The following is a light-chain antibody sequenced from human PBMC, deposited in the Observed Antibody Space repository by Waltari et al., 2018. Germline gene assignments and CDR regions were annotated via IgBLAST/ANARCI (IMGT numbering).Light chain of an antibody. CDR2: KVS. Sequence: DVVLTQSPLSLPVTLGQPASISCSSSQSLVHSDGNIYLNWFQQRPGQSPRRLIYKVSNRDSGVPDRVSGSGSGTDFTLKISRVEAEDVGLYYCMQALQTPYAFGQGTKLEIK. CDR3: MQALQTPYA. CDR1: QSLVHSDGNIY. J-gene: IGKJ2*01. V-gene: IGKV2-30*02.